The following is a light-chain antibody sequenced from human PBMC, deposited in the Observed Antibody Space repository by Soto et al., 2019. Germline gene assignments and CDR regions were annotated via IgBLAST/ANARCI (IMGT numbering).Light chain of an antibody. CDR2: EVS. CDR3: SSFTTTSTVL. CDR1: SSDVGAYNY. Sequence: QSALTQPASVSGSLGQSMTISCTGTSSDVGAYNYVSWFQQHPGKAPKVMIFEVSKRPSGVSNRFSGSKSGNMASLTISGLQAEDEGDYYCSSFTTTSTVLLGGGTKLTVL. V-gene: IGLV2-14*01. J-gene: IGLJ2*01.